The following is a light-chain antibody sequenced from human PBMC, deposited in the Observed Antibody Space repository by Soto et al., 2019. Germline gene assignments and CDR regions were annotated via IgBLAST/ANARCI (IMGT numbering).Light chain of an antibody. V-gene: IGKV3-11*01. CDR3: QQRKNWPPIN. J-gene: IGKJ5*01. CDR2: DSS. CDR1: QNVDKF. Sequence: IELTHSPATLSLSPGETATLSCRSSQNVDKFLAWYQQRPGQPPRLLIFDSSNRATGVPVRFSGSGSGTVFTLTIGSLEPEDSAVYYCQQRKNWPPINFGQGTRLEIK.